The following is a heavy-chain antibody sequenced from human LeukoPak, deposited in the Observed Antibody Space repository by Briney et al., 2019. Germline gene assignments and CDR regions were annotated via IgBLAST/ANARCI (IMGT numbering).Heavy chain of an antibody. CDR3: ARDLWNNWNYLGGVEPRGS. CDR2: IKQDGSEK. D-gene: IGHD1-7*01. J-gene: IGHJ4*02. CDR1: GFTFSNYW. Sequence: GGSLRLSCAASGFTFSNYWMSWVRQAPGKGLEWVANIKQDGSEKYYVDSVKGRFTISRDNAKDSLYLQMNSLRAEDTAVYYCARDLWNNWNYLGGVEPRGSWGQGTLVTVSS. V-gene: IGHV3-7*01.